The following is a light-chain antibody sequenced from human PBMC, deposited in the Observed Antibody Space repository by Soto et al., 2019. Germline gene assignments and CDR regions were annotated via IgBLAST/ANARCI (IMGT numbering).Light chain of an antibody. V-gene: IGLV3-25*02. CDR3: QSADSSEPYPVI. CDR2: KDD. Sequence: SYELTQPPSLSVSPGQTARITCSGDALPKQYAYWYQQKPGQAPVLVIYKDDERPSGIPDRFSGSSSGTTATLTISTVQAEDEADYYCQSADSSEPYPVIFGGGTKLTVL. J-gene: IGLJ2*01. CDR1: ALPKQY.